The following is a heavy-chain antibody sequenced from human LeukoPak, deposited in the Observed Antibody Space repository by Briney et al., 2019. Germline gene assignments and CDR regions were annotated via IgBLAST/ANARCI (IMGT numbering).Heavy chain of an antibody. CDR1: GGSISSYY. V-gene: IGHV4-4*07. J-gene: IGHJ4*02. D-gene: IGHD6-19*01. Sequence: SETLSLTCTVSGGSISSYYWSWIRQPAWKGLEWIARIYTSGSTNYNPSLKSRVTMSVDTSKNQVSLRLRSVTAADTAVYYCARGDSGWYLGLGFDYWGQGTLGTVSS. CDR3: ARGDSGWYLGLGFDY. CDR2: IYTSGST.